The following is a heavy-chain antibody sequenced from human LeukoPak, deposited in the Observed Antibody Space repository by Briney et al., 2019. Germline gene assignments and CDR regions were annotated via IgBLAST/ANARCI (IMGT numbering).Heavy chain of an antibody. D-gene: IGHD5-18*01. CDR3: ARELQLWSRYYYYYMDV. J-gene: IGHJ6*03. V-gene: IGHV4-61*02. CDR2: IYTSGST. CDR1: GGSISSGSYY. Sequence: SETLSLTCTVSGGSISSGSYYWSWIRQPAGKGLEWIGRIYTSGSTNYNPSLKSRVTISVDTSKNQFSLKLSSVTAADTAVYYCARELQLWSRYYYYYMDVWGKGTKVTVSS.